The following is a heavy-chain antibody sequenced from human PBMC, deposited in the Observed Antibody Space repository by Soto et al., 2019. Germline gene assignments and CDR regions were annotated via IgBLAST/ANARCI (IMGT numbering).Heavy chain of an antibody. CDR3: ARRYGSCFDY. CDR2: IYYSVST. Sequence: QVQLQESGPGLVKPSETLSVTCTVSGGSISSYYWSWIRQPPGQGLEWIGYIYYSVSTNYNPSLKSRFTISVATSKNHFSLKLSSVTAADTAVYYGARRYGSCFDYWGQGTLVTVSS. D-gene: IGHD5-18*01. CDR1: GGSISSYY. V-gene: IGHV4-59*08. J-gene: IGHJ4*02.